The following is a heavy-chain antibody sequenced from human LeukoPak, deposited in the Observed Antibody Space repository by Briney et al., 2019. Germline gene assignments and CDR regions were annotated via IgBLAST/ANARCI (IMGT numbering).Heavy chain of an antibody. J-gene: IGHJ4*02. D-gene: IGHD3-22*01. V-gene: IGHV4-39*01. CDR2: IYYSGST. Sequence: PSETLSLTCTVSGGSISSSSYYWGWIRQPPGKGLEWIGSIYYSGSTYYNPSLNSRVTISVDTSKYQFSLKLSSVTAADTAVYYCATQLVVVIGYYFDYWGQGTLVTVSS. CDR3: ATQLVVVIGYYFDY. CDR1: GGSISSSSYY.